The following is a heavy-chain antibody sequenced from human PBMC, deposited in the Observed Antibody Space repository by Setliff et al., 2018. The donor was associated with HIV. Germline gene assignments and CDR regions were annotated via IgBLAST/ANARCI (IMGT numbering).Heavy chain of an antibody. J-gene: IGHJ4*02. CDR2: IKTEAEGYAT. D-gene: IGHD3-22*01. CDR3: TRPQYIYDNSDSDN. Sequence: GGSLRLSCAASGFTFRDYAMIWVRQAPGMGLEWVGRIKTEAEGYATAYAASVKGRFTISRDDSKNTAYLQMNSLKTEDTATYYCTRPQYIYDNSDSDNWGQGALVTVSS. V-gene: IGHV3-73*01. CDR1: GFTFRDYA.